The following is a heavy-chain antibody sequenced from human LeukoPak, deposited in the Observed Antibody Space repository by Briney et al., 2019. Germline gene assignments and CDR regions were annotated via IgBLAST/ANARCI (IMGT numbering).Heavy chain of an antibody. CDR3: ATWPMVRGVISYFDY. CDR2: IYHSGST. J-gene: IGHJ4*02. V-gene: IGHV4-4*02. CDR1: GGSISSSNW. D-gene: IGHD3-10*01. Sequence: PSETLSLTCAVSGGSISSSNWWSWVRQPPGKGLEWIGEIYHSGSTNYNPSLKSRVTISVDKSKNQFSLKLSSVTAADTAVYYCATWPMVRGVISYFDYWGQGTLVTVSS.